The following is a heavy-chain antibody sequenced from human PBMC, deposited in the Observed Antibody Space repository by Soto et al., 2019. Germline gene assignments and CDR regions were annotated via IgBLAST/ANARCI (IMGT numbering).Heavy chain of an antibody. CDR3: ARDREYYDSSGYYSGWFDP. CDR2: IYYSGST. J-gene: IGHJ5*02. CDR1: GGSISRYY. Sequence: QVQLQESGPGLVKPSETLSLTCTVSGGSISRYYWSWIRQPPGKGLEWIGYIYYSGSTNYNPSLTSRVTISVDTSKNPFSLKLSSVTAADTAVYYCARDREYYDSSGYYSGWFDPWGQGTLVTVSS. V-gene: IGHV4-59*01. D-gene: IGHD3-22*01.